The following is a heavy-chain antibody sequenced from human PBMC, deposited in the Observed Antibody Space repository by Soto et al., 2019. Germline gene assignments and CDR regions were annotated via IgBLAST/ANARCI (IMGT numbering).Heavy chain of an antibody. CDR2: IYYSGST. V-gene: IGHV4-59*08. CDR3: ARHEIGSSSGYYYYYYYMDV. CDR1: GGSISSYY. Sequence: SETLSLTCTVSGGSISSYYWSWIRQPPGKGLEWIGYIYYSGSTNYNPSLKSRVTISVDTSKNQFSLKLSSVTAADTAVYYCARHEIGSSSGYYYYYYYMDVWGKGTTVTVSS. D-gene: IGHD6-6*01. J-gene: IGHJ6*03.